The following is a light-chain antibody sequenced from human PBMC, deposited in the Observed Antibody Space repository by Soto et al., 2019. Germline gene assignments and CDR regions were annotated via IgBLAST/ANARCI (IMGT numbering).Light chain of an antibody. CDR2: WAS. CDR1: QSVLYSSNNKNY. V-gene: IGKV4-1*01. Sequence: IVMTQSPDSLALSLGDRSTINCKSSQSVLYSSNNKNYLAWYQQKPGQPPKLLIYWASTRESGVPDRFSGSGSGTDFTLTISSLQAEDVAVYYCQQYYSTPQTFGQGTKVDIK. CDR3: QQYYSTPQT. J-gene: IGKJ1*01.